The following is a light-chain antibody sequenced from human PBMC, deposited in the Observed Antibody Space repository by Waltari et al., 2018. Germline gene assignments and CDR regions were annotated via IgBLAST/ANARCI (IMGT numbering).Light chain of an antibody. CDR2: WTS. V-gene: IGKV4-1*01. J-gene: IGKJ4*01. CDR3: QQYYDTPLS. Sequence: DIVMTQSPDSLAVSLGERATINCKSSQSLSYSSNNKNYLAWYQQRPGQPPKLLIYWTSTRESGVPDRFSGSGSGTDFTLTISSLQAEDVAVYYCQQYYDTPLSFGGGTKVEIK. CDR1: QSLSYSSNNKNY.